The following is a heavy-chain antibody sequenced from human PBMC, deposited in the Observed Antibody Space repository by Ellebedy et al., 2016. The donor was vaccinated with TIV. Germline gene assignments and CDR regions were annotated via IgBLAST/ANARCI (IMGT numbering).Heavy chain of an antibody. CDR2: ISYDGSNK. V-gene: IGHV3-30*03. CDR3: ARDFVDTLMVGDGMDV. J-gene: IGHJ6*02. D-gene: IGHD5-18*01. Sequence: GGSLRLXCAASGFTFSSYGMHWVRQAPGKGLEWVAVISYDGSNKYYADSVKGRFTISRDNSKNKLYLQMNSLRAEDTAVYYCARDFVDTLMVGDGMDVWGQGTTVTVSS. CDR1: GFTFSSYG.